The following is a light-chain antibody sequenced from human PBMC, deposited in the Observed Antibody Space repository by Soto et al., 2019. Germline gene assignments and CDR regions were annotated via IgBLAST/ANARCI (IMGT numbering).Light chain of an antibody. V-gene: IGKV1-5*03. CDR1: QSISTW. Sequence: DIQMTQSPSTLSASVGDRVTITCRASQSISTWLAWYQQKPGKAPNLLIFKASSLESGVPSRFSGSGSGTEFTLTITTLQPDDFATYYCQQLGTYPITFGQGTRLEIK. CDR2: KAS. J-gene: IGKJ5*01. CDR3: QQLGTYPIT.